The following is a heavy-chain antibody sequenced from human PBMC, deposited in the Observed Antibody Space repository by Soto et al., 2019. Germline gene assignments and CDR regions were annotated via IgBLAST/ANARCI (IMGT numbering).Heavy chain of an antibody. CDR2: INPNSGGT. D-gene: IGHD2-15*01. CDR1: GYTFTGYY. J-gene: IGHJ5*02. CDR3: ARVMGGYCSGGSCSQGFWFDP. Sequence: ASVKVSCKASGYTFTGYYMHWVRQAPGQGLEWMGWINPNSGGTNYAQKFQGWVTMTRDTSISTAYMELSRLRSDDTAVYYCARVMGGYCSGGSCSQGFWFDPWGQGTLVTVSS. V-gene: IGHV1-2*04.